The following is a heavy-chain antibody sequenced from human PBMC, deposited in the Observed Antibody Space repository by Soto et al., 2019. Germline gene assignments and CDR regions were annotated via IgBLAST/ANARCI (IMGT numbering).Heavy chain of an antibody. CDR3: ARYVEMDTIGNFDY. Sequence: LXLSCATSRFTFSSHSMNWVRQGARKGLEWVSSISSSSSYIYYADSLKGRFTISRDNAKNSLYLQMNSLRAEDTAVYYCARYVEMDTIGNFDYWGQGTLVTVSS. D-gene: IGHD5-18*01. CDR2: ISSSSSYI. J-gene: IGHJ4*02. CDR1: RFTFSSHS. V-gene: IGHV3-21*01.